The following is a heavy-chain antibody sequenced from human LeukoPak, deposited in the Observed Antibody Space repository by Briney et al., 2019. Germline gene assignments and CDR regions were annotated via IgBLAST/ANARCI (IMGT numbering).Heavy chain of an antibody. CDR2: IYHSGST. CDR1: GGSISSGGYY. CDR3: ARDDLRLNWFDP. J-gene: IGHJ5*02. D-gene: IGHD5-12*01. Sequence: SETLSLTCTVSGGSISSGGYYWSWIRQPPGKGLEWIGYIYHSGSTYYNPSLKSRVTISVDRSKNQFSLKLSSVTAADTAVYYCARDDLRLNWFDPWGQGTLVTVSS. V-gene: IGHV4-30-2*01.